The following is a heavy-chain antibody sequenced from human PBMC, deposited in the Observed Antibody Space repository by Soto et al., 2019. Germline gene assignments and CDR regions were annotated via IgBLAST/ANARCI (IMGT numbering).Heavy chain of an antibody. V-gene: IGHV3-66*01. CDR3: ARVPCSSTSCYDYYYYMDV. D-gene: IGHD2-2*01. J-gene: IGHJ6*03. Sequence: LRLSCAASGFTVSSNYMSWVRQAPGKGLEWVSVIYSGGSTYYADSVKGRFTISRDNSKNTLYLQMNSLRAEDTAVYYCARVPCSSTSCYDYYYYMDVWGKGTTVTVSS. CDR1: GFTVSSNY. CDR2: IYSGGST.